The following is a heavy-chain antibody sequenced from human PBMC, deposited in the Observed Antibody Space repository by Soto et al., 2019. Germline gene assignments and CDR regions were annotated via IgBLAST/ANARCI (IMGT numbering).Heavy chain of an antibody. D-gene: IGHD3-3*01. Sequence: QVQLQESGPGVVKPSDTLSVTCTVSGGSVSSRSHFWSWIRQPPGGGLQWVGHIYYTGNNNYSHSLKSLATLSVDTSRNQFSLRLTSVTAPDTAIYYCARYDAESGSNKLDPWGKGTRVTVSS. V-gene: IGHV4-61*01. CDR3: ARYDAESGSNKLDP. CDR1: GGSVSSRSHF. CDR2: IYYTGNN. J-gene: IGHJ5*02.